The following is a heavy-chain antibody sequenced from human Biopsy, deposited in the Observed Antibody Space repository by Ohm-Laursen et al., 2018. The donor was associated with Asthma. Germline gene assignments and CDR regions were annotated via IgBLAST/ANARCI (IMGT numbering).Heavy chain of an antibody. CDR3: ARKAGSCISRTCYSLDF. CDR2: INSVFGTT. J-gene: IGHJ4*02. D-gene: IGHD2-2*01. V-gene: IGHV1-69*01. CDR1: GGTFNTYV. Sequence: SSGKVSCKSLGGTFNTYVIGWVRQAPGQGLEWMGGINSVFGTTTYPQKFQDRVTITADDSTSTVYMELNSLRSEDTAVYYCARKAGSCISRTCYSLDFWGQGTLVTVSS.